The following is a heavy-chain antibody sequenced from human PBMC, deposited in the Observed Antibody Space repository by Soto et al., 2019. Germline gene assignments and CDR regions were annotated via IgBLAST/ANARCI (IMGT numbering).Heavy chain of an antibody. D-gene: IGHD1-7*01. CDR1: GFTISTHG. V-gene: IGHV3-33*03. CDR3: AAATTWNFHFPY. CDR2: IWYDGSNK. J-gene: IGHJ4*02. Sequence: QAQLVESGGGVVQPGTSLRLSCAASGFTISTHGMHWVRQAPGTGLEWLANIWYDGSNKVYAESVKGRFSISKDNSKNALYLQMSSLRAEDTAVYYCAAATTWNFHFPYWGQGTQVTVSS.